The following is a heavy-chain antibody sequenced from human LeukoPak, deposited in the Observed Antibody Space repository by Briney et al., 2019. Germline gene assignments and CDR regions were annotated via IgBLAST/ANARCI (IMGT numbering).Heavy chain of an antibody. CDR1: GFTSSSYW. CDR3: ARDIQQLVLDY. V-gene: IGHV3-74*01. D-gene: IGHD6-13*01. Sequence: PGGSLRLSCAASGFTSSSYWMHWVRQAPGKGLVWVSRINTDGSSTSYADSVKGRFTISRDNAKNTLYLQMNSLRAEDTAVYYCARDIQQLVLDYWGQGTLVTVSS. CDR2: INTDGSST. J-gene: IGHJ4*02.